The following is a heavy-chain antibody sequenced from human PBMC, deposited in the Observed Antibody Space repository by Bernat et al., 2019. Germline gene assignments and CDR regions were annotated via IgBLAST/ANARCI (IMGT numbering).Heavy chain of an antibody. V-gene: IGHV3-33*01. CDR2: IWYDGSNK. CDR3: ARDPRIMITFGGVMGRGAYYFDY. Sequence: QVQLVESGGGVVQPGRSLRLSCAASGFTFSSYGMHWVRQAPGKGLEWVAVIWYDGSNKYYADSVKGRFTISRDNSKNTLYLQMNSLRAEDTAVYYCARDPRIMITFGGVMGRGAYYFDYWGQGTLVTVAS. D-gene: IGHD3-16*01. CDR1: GFTFSSYG. J-gene: IGHJ4*02.